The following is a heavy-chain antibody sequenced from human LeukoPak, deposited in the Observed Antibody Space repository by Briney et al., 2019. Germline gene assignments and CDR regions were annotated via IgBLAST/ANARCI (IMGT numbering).Heavy chain of an antibody. CDR1: GGTFSSFA. J-gene: IGHJ6*02. D-gene: IGHD3-10*01. CDR2: MNPNSGNT. Sequence: ASVKVSCKASGGTFSSFAVSWVRQAPGQGLEWMGWMNPNSGNTGYAQKFQGRVTMTRNTSISTAYMELSSLRSEDTAVYYCARGSPGLGYYGSGSYYSSYYGMDVWGQGTTVTVSS. V-gene: IGHV1-8*01. CDR3: ARGSPGLGYYGSGSYYSSYYGMDV.